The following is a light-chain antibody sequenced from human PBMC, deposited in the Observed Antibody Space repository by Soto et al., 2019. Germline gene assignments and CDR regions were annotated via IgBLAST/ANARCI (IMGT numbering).Light chain of an antibody. CDR3: GADHGSWSNFAVV. CDR2: VGTGGIVG. CDR1: SGYSNYK. V-gene: IGLV9-49*01. J-gene: IGLJ2*01. Sequence: QSVLTQPPSASASLGASVTLTCTLSSGYSNYKVDWYQQRPGTGHRFVMRVGTGGIVGSKGYGSPDRFSVLGSGLNRYLTIKNIQEEEERDDHGGADHGSWSNFAVVFGGGTKLTVL.